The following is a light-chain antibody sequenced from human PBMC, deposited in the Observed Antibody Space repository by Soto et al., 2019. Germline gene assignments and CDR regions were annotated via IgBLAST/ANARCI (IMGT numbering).Light chain of an antibody. CDR3: CSYAGNSLWV. V-gene: IGLV2-11*01. CDR2: DVS. CDR1: SSDVGGYNY. J-gene: IGLJ3*02. Sequence: QSALTQPRSVSGSPGQSVTISCTGTSSDVGGYNYVSWYQQHPGKAPKLVIYDVSKRPSGVPDRFSGSKSGNTASLTISGLQAEDEGDYYCCSYAGNSLWVFGGGTKVTVL.